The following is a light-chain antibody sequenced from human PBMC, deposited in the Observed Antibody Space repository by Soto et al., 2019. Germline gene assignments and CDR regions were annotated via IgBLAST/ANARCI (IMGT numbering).Light chain of an antibody. CDR3: QQYNNWPPLT. CDR2: GAS. J-gene: IGKJ4*01. V-gene: IGKV3-15*01. CDR1: QSISSN. Sequence: EVVMTQSPATLSVSPGEGASLSCRASQSISSNLAWYQHKPGQAPRLLIYGASTRATGIPARFSGTGSGTEFTLTISSLQSEDFAVYYCQQYNNWPPLTFGGGTKVEIK.